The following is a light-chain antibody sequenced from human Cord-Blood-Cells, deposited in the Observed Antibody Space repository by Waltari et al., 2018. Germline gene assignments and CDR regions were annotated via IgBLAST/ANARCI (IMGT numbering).Light chain of an antibody. CDR1: RSNIGSNY. CDR3: AAWDDSLSGWV. Sequence: QSGLTPPPSASGTPGQRVTSSCSGSRSNIGSNYEYWYQQLPGTAPKLLIYRNNQRPSGVPDRFSGSKSGNSASLAISGLRSEDEADYYCAAWDDSLSGWVFGGGTKLTVL. J-gene: IGLJ3*02. CDR2: RNN. V-gene: IGLV1-47*01.